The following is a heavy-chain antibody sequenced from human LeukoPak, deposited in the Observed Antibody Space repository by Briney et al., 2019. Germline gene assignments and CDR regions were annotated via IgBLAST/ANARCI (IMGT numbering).Heavy chain of an antibody. Sequence: SQTLSLTCAAHGGTFSDYCWNWIRHAPRKGLERLGEINQSGSTNYNPSLKSRVTISADTSKNQFSLKLSTVTAADTAVYYCVGSPNIVATIRYYYYYMDVWGKGTTVTVSS. D-gene: IGHD5-12*01. CDR1: GGTFSDYC. CDR2: INQSGST. V-gene: IGHV4-34*08. J-gene: IGHJ6*03. CDR3: VGSPNIVATIRYYYYYMDV.